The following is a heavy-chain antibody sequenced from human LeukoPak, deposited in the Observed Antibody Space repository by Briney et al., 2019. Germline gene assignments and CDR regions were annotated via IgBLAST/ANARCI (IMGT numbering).Heavy chain of an antibody. V-gene: IGHV3-7*01. Sequence: GGSLRLSCAASGFTFSTYWMSWVRQSPGKGLEWVANINPDGSEKNYVDSVKGRFTISRDNAEISLSLQMNSLGAEDTAVYYCARRTVVAREDYWGQGTLVTVSS. D-gene: IGHD4-23*01. CDR3: ARRTVVAREDY. J-gene: IGHJ4*02. CDR2: INPDGSEK. CDR1: GFTFSTYW.